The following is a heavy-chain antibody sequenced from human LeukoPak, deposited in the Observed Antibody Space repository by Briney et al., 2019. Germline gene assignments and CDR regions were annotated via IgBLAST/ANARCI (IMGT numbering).Heavy chain of an antibody. D-gene: IGHD2-15*01. J-gene: IGHJ4*02. V-gene: IGHV3-30-3*01. CDR2: ISYDGSNK. Sequence: GGSLRLSCAASGFTFSSYAMHWVRQAPGKGLEWVAVISYDGSNKYYADSVKGRFTISRDNSKNTLYLQMNSLRAEDTAVYYCARGYPVVVVAATGDYWGQGTLVTVSS. CDR3: ARGYPVVVVAATGDY. CDR1: GFTFSSYA.